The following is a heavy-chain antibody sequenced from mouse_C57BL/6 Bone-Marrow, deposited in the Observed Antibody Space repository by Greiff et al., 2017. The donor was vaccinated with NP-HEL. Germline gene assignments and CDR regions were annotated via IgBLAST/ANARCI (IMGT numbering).Heavy chain of an antibody. CDR3: ARLRRHWYFDV. CDR1: GYTFTSYW. Sequence: VQLQQPGAELVRPGTSVKLSCKASGYTFTSYWMHWVKQRPGQGLEWIGVIDPSDSYTNYNQKFKGKATLTVDTSSSTAYMQLSSLTSEDSAVYYCARLRRHWYFDVWGTGTTVTVSS. CDR2: IDPSDSYT. V-gene: IGHV1-59*01. D-gene: IGHD1-1*01. J-gene: IGHJ1*03.